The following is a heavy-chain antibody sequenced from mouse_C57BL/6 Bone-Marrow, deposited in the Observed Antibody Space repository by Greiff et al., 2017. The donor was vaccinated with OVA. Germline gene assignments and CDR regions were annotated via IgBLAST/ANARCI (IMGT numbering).Heavy chain of an antibody. D-gene: IGHD1-1*01. Sequence: VQLQQSGAELVRPGASVTLSCKASGYTFTDYEMHWVKQTPVHGLEWIGAIDPETGGTAYNQKFKGKAILTADKSSSTAYMELRSLTSEDSAVYYCTRIYYYGGFADWGQGTLVTVSA. CDR2: IDPETGGT. J-gene: IGHJ3*01. CDR1: GYTFTDYE. CDR3: TRIYYYGGFAD. V-gene: IGHV1-15*01.